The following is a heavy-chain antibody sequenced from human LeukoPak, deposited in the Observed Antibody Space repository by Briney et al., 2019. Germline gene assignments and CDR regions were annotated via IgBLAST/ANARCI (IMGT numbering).Heavy chain of an antibody. V-gene: IGHV3-21*01. CDR3: ARDPYSGMYSAYYYYYMDV. CDR1: GFTFSNYN. Sequence: GGSLRLSCAASGFTFSNYNMNWVRHAPGKGLEWVSSITSSSNYIFYADSVKGRFTISRDNAKNSLYLQMNSLRGEDTAVYYCARDPYSGMYSAYYYYYMDVWGKGTTVTVSS. J-gene: IGHJ6*03. CDR2: ITSSSNYI. D-gene: IGHD1-26*01.